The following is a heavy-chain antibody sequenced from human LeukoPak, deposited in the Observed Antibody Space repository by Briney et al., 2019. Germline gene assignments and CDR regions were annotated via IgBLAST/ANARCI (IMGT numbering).Heavy chain of an antibody. CDR3: ARVHSSGYYFGWFDP. CDR2: INHSGTT. J-gene: IGHJ5*02. CDR1: GGSFSGYY. Sequence: SETLSLTCAVYGGSFSGYYWSWIRQPPGKGLEWIGEINHSGTTNYNPSLKSRVTKSVDRSKNQFSLKLSSVTAADTAVYYCARVHSSGYYFGWFDPWGQGTLVTVSS. V-gene: IGHV4-34*01. D-gene: IGHD3-22*01.